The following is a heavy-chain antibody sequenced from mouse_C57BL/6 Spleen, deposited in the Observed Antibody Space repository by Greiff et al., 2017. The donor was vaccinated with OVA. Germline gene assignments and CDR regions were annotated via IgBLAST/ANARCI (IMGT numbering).Heavy chain of an antibody. J-gene: IGHJ4*01. CDR1: GFTFSDYG. Sequence: EVKVVESGGGLVKPGGSLKLSCAASGFTFSDYGMHWVRQAPEKGLEWVAYISSGSSTIYYADTVKGRFTISRDNAKNTLFLQMTSLRSEDTAMYYCARRESFYAMDYWGQGTSVTVSS. CDR3: ARRESFYAMDY. V-gene: IGHV5-17*01. CDR2: ISSGSSTI.